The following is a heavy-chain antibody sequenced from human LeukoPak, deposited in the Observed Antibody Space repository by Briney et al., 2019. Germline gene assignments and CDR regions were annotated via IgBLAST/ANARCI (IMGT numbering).Heavy chain of an antibody. Sequence: GGSLRLSCSASGFTFSRYDMHWVRQAPGKGLEYVSVISSNGGSTYYAVSVKGRFTISRDNSKNTLYLQMSSLRAEDTAVYYCVKDLSAYSYGPNFDYWGQGTLVTVSS. CDR2: ISSNGGST. J-gene: IGHJ4*02. CDR1: GFTFSRYD. V-gene: IGHV3-64D*06. CDR3: VKDLSAYSYGPNFDY. D-gene: IGHD5-18*01.